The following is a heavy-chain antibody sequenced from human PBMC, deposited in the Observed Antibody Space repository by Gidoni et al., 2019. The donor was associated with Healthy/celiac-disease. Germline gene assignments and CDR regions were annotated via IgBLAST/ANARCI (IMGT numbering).Heavy chain of an antibody. CDR2: ISSNGGST. V-gene: IGHV3-64*01. CDR1: GFTFSSYA. Sequence: EVQLVESGGGLVQPGGSLRLSCAASGFTFSSYAMHWVRQAPGKGLEYVSAISSNGGSTYYANSVKGRFTISRDNSKNTLYLQMGSLRAEDMAVYYCARDGSITMVRGVIIIGAFDIWGQGTMVTVSS. CDR3: ARDGSITMVRGVIIIGAFDI. J-gene: IGHJ3*02. D-gene: IGHD3-10*01.